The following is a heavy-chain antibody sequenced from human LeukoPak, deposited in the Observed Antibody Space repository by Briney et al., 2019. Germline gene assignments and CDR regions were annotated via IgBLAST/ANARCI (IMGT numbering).Heavy chain of an antibody. CDR3: ARDNASGYDYRFDY. CDR1: GGSISSYY. Sequence: PSETLSLTCTVSGGSISSYYWSWIRQPPGKGLEWIGYIYYTGSSSYNPSLNSRVTISLDTSKNQFSLRLSSVTAADTAVYYCARDNASGYDYRFDYWGQGTLVTVSS. CDR2: IYYTGSS. J-gene: IGHJ4*02. V-gene: IGHV4-59*01. D-gene: IGHD5-12*01.